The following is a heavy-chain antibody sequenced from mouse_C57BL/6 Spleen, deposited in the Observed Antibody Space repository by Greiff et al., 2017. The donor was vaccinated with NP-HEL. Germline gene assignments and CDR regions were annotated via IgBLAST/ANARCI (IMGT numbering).Heavy chain of an antibody. CDR3: ARGFDYYCSSLFAY. D-gene: IGHD1-1*01. V-gene: IGHV1-64*01. CDR2: IHPNSGST. J-gene: IGHJ3*01. CDR1: GYTFTSYW. Sequence: QVQLQQPGAELVKPGASVKLSCKASGYTFTSYWMHWVKQRPGQGLEWIGMIHPNSGSTNYNEKFKSKATLTVDKSSSTAYMQLSSLTSEDSAVYYCARGFDYYCSSLFAYWGQGTLVTVSA.